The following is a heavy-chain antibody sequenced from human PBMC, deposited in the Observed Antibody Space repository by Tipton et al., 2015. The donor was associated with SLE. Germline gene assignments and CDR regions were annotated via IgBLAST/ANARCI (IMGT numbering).Heavy chain of an antibody. V-gene: IGHV4-39*01. Sequence: TLSLTCTVSGGSISSSSYYWGWVRQPPGKGLEWIASIYYSGSTYYNPSLKSRVTISVDTSKNQFSLKLTSVTAADTAVYYCARGGGSGWSIFDYWGQGTLVTVS. CDR2: IYYSGST. D-gene: IGHD6-19*01. CDR3: ARGGGSGWSIFDY. CDR1: GGSISSSSYY. J-gene: IGHJ4*02.